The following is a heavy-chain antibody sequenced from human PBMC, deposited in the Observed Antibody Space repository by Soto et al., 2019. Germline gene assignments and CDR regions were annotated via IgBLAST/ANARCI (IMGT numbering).Heavy chain of an antibody. Sequence: SETLSLTCTVSGGSISSSSYYWGWIRQPPGKGLEWIGSIYYSGSTYYNPSLKSRVTISVDTSKNQFSLKLSSVTAADTAVYYCARLDYGDQLRLDYWGQGTLVTVSS. CDR2: IYYSGST. D-gene: IGHD4-17*01. CDR3: ARLDYGDQLRLDY. V-gene: IGHV4-39*01. CDR1: GGSISSSSYY. J-gene: IGHJ4*02.